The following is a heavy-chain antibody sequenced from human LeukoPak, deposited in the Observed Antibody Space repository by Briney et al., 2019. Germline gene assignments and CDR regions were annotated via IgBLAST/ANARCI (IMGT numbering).Heavy chain of an antibody. CDR3: AAGYWMRSFDY. CDR2: INTSTGNP. D-gene: IGHD1-1*01. J-gene: IGHJ4*02. V-gene: IGHV7-4-1*02. CDR1: GYTFTIYA. Sequence: ASVKVSCKASGYTFTIYAMNWVRQAPGQGLEWMGWINTSTGNPTYAQGFTGRFVFSLDTSVSTAYLQISSLKAEDTAVYYCAAGYWMRSFDYWGQGALVTVSS.